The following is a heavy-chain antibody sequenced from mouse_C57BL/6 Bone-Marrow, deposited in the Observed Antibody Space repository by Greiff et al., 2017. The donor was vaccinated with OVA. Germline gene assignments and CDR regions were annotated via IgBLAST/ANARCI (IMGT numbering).Heavy chain of an antibody. Sequence: QVQLKQPGAELVKPGASVKLSCKASGYTFTSYWMHWVKQRPGQGLEWIGMIHPNSGSTNYNEKFKSKATLTVDKSSSTAYMQLSSLTSEDSAVYYGARRTLTGTGGAWFAYWGQGTLVTVSA. CDR2: IHPNSGST. D-gene: IGHD4-1*01. CDR1: GYTFTSYW. CDR3: ARRTLTGTGGAWFAY. J-gene: IGHJ3*01. V-gene: IGHV1-64*01.